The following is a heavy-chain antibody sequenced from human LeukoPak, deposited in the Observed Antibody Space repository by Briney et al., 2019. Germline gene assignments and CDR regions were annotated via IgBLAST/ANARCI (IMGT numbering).Heavy chain of an antibody. CDR1: GYSFTSYW. V-gene: IGHV5-51*04. CDR2: IYPGDSDT. Sequence: GESLKISYEASGYSFTSYWIGWVRQMPGKGLECMGIIYPGDSDTRYSASFQGQVTISADKPISTAYLQWSSLKASDTAMYYCARAGDVNWFDPWGQGTLVTGSS. J-gene: IGHJ5*02. CDR3: ARAGDVNWFDP.